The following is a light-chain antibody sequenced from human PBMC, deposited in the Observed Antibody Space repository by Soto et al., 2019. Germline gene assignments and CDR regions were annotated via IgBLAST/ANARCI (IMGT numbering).Light chain of an antibody. CDR2: AAS. J-gene: IGKJ1*01. Sequence: IQMTQSPSSLSASVRDRVTITCRASQDIGNDLGWYQQKPGKAPNLLIYAASSLRSGVPSRFSGSGSGTEFTLTISSLQPDDFATDDCQQYNSYKTVGQGTKVDIK. CDR1: QDIGND. V-gene: IGKV1-17*01. CDR3: QQYNSYKT.